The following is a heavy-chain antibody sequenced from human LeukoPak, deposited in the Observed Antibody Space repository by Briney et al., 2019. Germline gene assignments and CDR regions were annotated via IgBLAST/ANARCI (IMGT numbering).Heavy chain of an antibody. V-gene: IGHV3-48*04. CDR1: GFTFRSYS. CDR3: ARGGSTGTNLDH. Sequence: AGSLRLSCAASGFTFRSYSMNWVRQAPGQGLEWVSFISSSGSIIHYADSVKGRFTISRDNAKNSVYLEMNSLRAGDTAVYYCARGGSTGTNLDHWGQGTLVTVSS. J-gene: IGHJ4*02. CDR2: ISSSGSII. D-gene: IGHD1-1*01.